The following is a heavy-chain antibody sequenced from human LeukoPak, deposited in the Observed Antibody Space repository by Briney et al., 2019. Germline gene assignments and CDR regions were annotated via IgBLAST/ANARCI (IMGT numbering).Heavy chain of an antibody. CDR1: GFTFNNYA. CDR2: ISGSGGNT. J-gene: IGHJ3*02. Sequence: GGSLRLSCAASGFTFNNYAMNRVRQAPGKGLEWVSSISGSGGNTYYADSVKGRFTISRDNSKNTLYLQMNSLRAEDTAVYYCAKPARTDAFDIWGQGTMITVSS. V-gene: IGHV3-23*01. CDR3: AKPARTDAFDI. D-gene: IGHD1-14*01.